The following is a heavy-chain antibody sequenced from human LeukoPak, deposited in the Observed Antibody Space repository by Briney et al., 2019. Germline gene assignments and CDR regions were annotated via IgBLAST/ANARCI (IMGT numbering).Heavy chain of an antibody. Sequence: GGSLRLSCAASGFTFSSYGMSWVRQAPGKGLEWVSAISGSGGSTYYADSVKGRFTISRDNSKNTLYLQMNSLRAEDTAVYYCAKHLTHSSRGDAFDIWGQGTMVTVSS. V-gene: IGHV3-23*01. D-gene: IGHD6-13*01. J-gene: IGHJ3*02. CDR3: AKHLTHSSRGDAFDI. CDR1: GFTFSSYG. CDR2: ISGSGGST.